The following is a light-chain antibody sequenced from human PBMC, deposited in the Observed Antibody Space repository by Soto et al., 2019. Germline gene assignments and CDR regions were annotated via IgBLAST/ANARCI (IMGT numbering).Light chain of an antibody. J-gene: IGKJ5*01. V-gene: IGKV3-11*01. CDR1: QIFRGL. CDR2: DAY. Sequence: EVLLTQSPVTLSLSPGESSPLSCRASQIFRGLLAWYQQKPGQAPRLLIYDAYNRATGIPPRFSGSGSGTDFTLTISSLEPEDSAVYYCQQRHMWPITFGQGTRLEIK. CDR3: QQRHMWPIT.